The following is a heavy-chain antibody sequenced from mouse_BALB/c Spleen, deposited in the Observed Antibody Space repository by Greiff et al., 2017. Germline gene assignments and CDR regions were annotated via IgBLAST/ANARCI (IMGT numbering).Heavy chain of an antibody. CDR1: GFTFSSYG. J-gene: IGHJ3*01. Sequence: EVQLVESGGDLVKPGGSLKLSCAASGFTFSSYGMSWVRQTPDKRLEWVATISSGGSYTYYPDSVKGRFTISRDNAKNTLYLQMSSLKSEDTAMYYCARHEITTATWFAYWGQGTLVTVSA. D-gene: IGHD1-2*01. V-gene: IGHV5-6*01. CDR3: ARHEITTATWFAY. CDR2: ISSGGSYT.